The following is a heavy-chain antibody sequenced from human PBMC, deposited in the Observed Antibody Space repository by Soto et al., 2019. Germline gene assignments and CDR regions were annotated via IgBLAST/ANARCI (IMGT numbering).Heavy chain of an antibody. CDR1: GFTFISYW. CDR3: ARGRAVTYYMDV. CDR2: IKQDGSEK. D-gene: IGHD4-17*01. Sequence: GESLRLSCAASGFTFISYWMSWVRQAPGKGLEWVANIKQDGSEKYYVDSVKGRFTISRDNADNSLYLQVNSLKAEDTAVYYCARGRAVTYYMDVWGKGTTVTVSS. J-gene: IGHJ6*03. V-gene: IGHV3-7*01.